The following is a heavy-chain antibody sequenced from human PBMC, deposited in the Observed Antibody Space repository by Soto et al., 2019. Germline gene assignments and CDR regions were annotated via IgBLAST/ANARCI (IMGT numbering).Heavy chain of an antibody. CDR3: ARGPLYSSSWSFDY. Sequence: QVQLVQSGAEVKKPGASVKVSCKASGYTLTSYYMHWVRQAPGQGLEWVEIINPSGGDTSYAQKFQGRVTMTGDTSTITVYMELTSLRYEDTAVYYCARGPLYSSSWSFDYWGQGTRVTVSS. CDR2: INPSGGDT. D-gene: IGHD6-13*01. J-gene: IGHJ4*02. V-gene: IGHV1-46*01. CDR1: GYTLTSYY.